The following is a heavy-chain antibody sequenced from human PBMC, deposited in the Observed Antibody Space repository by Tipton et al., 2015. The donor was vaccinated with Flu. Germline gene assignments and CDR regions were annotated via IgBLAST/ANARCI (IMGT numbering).Heavy chain of an antibody. V-gene: IGHV4-34*01. CDR3: ARGRALTTRYYYSYYGMDV. CDR2: INHSGST. J-gene: IGHJ6*02. Sequence: TLSLTCAVYGGSFSGYYWSWIRQPPGKGLEWIGEINHSGSTNYNPSLKSRVTISVDTSKNQFSLKLSSVTAADTAVYYCARGRALTTRYYYSYYGMDVWGQGTTVTVSS. CDR1: GGSFSGYY. D-gene: IGHD4/OR15-4a*01.